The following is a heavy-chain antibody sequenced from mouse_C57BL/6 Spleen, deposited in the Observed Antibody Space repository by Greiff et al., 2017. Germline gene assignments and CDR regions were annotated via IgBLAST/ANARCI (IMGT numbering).Heavy chain of an antibody. CDR1: GYAFTNYL. V-gene: IGHV1-54*01. D-gene: IGHD1-1*02. Sequence: LVESGAELVRPGTSVKVSCKASGYAFTNYLIEWVKQRPGQGLEWIGVINPGSGGTNYNEKFKGKATLTADKSSSTAYMQLVSLTSEDSAVYFCARGYYYDGYVDYWGQGTSVTVSS. J-gene: IGHJ4*01. CDR3: ARGYYYDGYVDY. CDR2: INPGSGGT.